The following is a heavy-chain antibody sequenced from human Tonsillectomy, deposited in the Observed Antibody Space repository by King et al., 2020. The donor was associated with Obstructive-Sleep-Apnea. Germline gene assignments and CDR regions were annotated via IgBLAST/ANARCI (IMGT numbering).Heavy chain of an antibody. D-gene: IGHD3-10*01. Sequence: VQLVESGAEVKKPGASVKVSCKASGYTFTANYIHWVRQAPGQGLEWMGGISPNRGATKYAQKFQDRVTMTRETSISTAYMDLSRLRSDDTAIYYCARDMSAYDSTSPAYWGQGTLVTVSS. V-gene: IGHV1-2*02. J-gene: IGHJ4*02. CDR1: GYTFTANY. CDR2: ISPNRGAT. CDR3: ARDMSAYDSTSPAY.